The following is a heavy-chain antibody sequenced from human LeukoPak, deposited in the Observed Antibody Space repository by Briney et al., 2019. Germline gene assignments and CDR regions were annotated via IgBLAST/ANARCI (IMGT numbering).Heavy chain of an antibody. V-gene: IGHV1-8*03. CDR2: MNPNSGNT. Sequence: ASVKVSCKASGYTFTSYDINWVRQATGQGLEWMGWMNPNSGNTGYAQKFQGRVTITRNTSISTAYMELSSLRSEDTAVYYCASRYCSGGSCYSSHFQHWGQGTLVTVSS. CDR3: ASRYCSGGSCYSSHFQH. J-gene: IGHJ1*01. CDR1: GYTFTSYD. D-gene: IGHD2-15*01.